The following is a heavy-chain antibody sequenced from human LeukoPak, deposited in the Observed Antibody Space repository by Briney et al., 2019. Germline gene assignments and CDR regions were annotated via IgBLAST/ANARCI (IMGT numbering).Heavy chain of an antibody. CDR2: ISYAGEET. D-gene: IGHD1-14*01. CDR1: GGSINSYY. V-gene: IGHV4-59*08. J-gene: IGHJ3*02. Sequence: PSETLSLTCTVSGGSINSYYWSWIRQPPGKGLEWIGYISYAGEETNYTPSLKSRLTISVDTSENQFSLMLTSVTAADTALYYCARQPGGTAAFDIWAQGTMVTVSS. CDR3: ARQPGGTAAFDI.